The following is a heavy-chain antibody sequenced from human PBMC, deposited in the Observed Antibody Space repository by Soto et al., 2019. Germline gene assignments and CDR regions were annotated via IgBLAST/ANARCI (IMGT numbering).Heavy chain of an antibody. CDR1: GSSINNNDYY. V-gene: IGHV4-30-4*01. J-gene: IGHJ2*01. D-gene: IGHD3-22*01. CDR2: VYYSAST. CDR3: GRISYFYDKWYFVL. Sequence: QLQESAPGQVMPSQTLALTCTVSGSSINNNDYYWSWIRQTPGKGMEWSGYVYYSASTHYIPFLTVRPSVSIAKSKNQCTVQLNSVTAAGAATFYCGRISYFYDKWYFVLWGRGTLVTVSS.